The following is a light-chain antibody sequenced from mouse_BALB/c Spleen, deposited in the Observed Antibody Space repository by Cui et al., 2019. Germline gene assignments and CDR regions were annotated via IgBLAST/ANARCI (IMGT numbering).Light chain of an antibody. V-gene: IGKV4-55*01. J-gene: IGKJ1*01. Sequence: IVLTQSPALISASPGEKVTMTCSASSSVSYMYWYQQKPGSSPRLLIYDTSNLASGVPVRFSGSGSGTSYSLTISRMEAEDAATYYCQQWSSYPRTFGGGTKLEIK. CDR2: DTS. CDR3: QQWSSYPRT. CDR1: SSVSY.